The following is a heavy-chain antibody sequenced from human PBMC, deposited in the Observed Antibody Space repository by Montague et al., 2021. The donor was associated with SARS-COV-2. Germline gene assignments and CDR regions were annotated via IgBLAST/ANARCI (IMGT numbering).Heavy chain of an antibody. Sequence: PALVKPTQTLTLTCTLSGFSLRSDYEGVAWIRQSPGQALEWLAVIYWNGDKRYSPSLQRRLTITKDTSENQVVLTMTNMDPVDTATYYCAHRGMIRGLIFDYWGQGTLVTVSS. D-gene: IGHD3-10*01. V-gene: IGHV2-5*01. CDR3: AHRGMIRGLIFDY. CDR2: IYWNGDK. J-gene: IGHJ4*02. CDR1: GFSLRSDYEG.